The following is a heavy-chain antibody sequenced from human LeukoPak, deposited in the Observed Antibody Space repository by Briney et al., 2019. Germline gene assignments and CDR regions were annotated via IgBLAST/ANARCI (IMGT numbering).Heavy chain of an antibody. D-gene: IGHD2-2*01. V-gene: IGHV1-2*02. CDR2: INPDSGGT. CDR3: ARGTGGIVVVPAAPLDY. J-gene: IGHJ4*02. Sequence: GASVKVSCKASGYTFTGYYMHWVRQAPGQGLEWMGWINPDSGGTNYAQKFQDRVTMTRDTSISTAYMELSRLRSDDTAVYYCARGTGGIVVVPAAPLDYWGQGTLVTVSS. CDR1: GYTFTGYY.